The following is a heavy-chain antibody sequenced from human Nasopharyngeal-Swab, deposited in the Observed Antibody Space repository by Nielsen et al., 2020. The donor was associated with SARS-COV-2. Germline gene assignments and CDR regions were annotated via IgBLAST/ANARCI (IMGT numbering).Heavy chain of an antibody. Sequence: ASVKVSCKSSGYTFSGNDINWVRQATGQGLVWMGWMNPKSGDVGYAQKFQGRVTMTRNTSTTTAYMELSSLRHEDTAVYYCARGAFGLGHSWFDPWGQGTLVTVSS. CDR1: GYTFSGND. CDR3: ARGAFGLGHSWFDP. V-gene: IGHV1-8*01. D-gene: IGHD3-16*01. CDR2: MNPKSGDV. J-gene: IGHJ5*02.